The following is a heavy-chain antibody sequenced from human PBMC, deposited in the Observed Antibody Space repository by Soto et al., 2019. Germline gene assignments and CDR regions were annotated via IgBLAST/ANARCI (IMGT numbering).Heavy chain of an antibody. Sequence: GESLKISCKGSGYIFHNYWIGWVRQMPGKGLEWMGIIYPGDSDTRYSPSFQGQVTISADKSISTAYLQWSSLKASDTAMYYCARGSSSWYGPGYYYYGMDVWGQGTTVTVSS. V-gene: IGHV5-51*01. J-gene: IGHJ6*02. CDR1: GYIFHNYW. CDR2: IYPGDSDT. CDR3: ARGSSSWYGPGYYYYGMDV. D-gene: IGHD6-13*01.